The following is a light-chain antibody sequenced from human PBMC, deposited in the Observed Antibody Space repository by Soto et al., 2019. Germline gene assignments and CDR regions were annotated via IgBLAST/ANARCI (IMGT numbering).Light chain of an antibody. Sequence: DVQLTQSPSFLSASVGDRVTITCRASQGITQYLAWYQQKPGKAPKPLIYTASTLQSGVPSRFSGSGAGAEFTLTIAGLQPEDFATYFCQQFHTYPWTFGQGTKVEIK. CDR1: QGITQY. V-gene: IGKV1-9*01. CDR3: QQFHTYPWT. J-gene: IGKJ1*01. CDR2: TAS.